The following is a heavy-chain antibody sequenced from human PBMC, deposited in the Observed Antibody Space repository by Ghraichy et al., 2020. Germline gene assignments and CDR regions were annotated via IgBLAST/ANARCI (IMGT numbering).Heavy chain of an antibody. V-gene: IGHV3-64D*06. D-gene: IGHD5-18*01. CDR2: IGSDGLSI. CDR3: VKGVPRKNSWLGYADF. J-gene: IGHJ4*02. Sequence: GGSLRLSCSASGFSLRTSAMYWVRQAPGKGLEYVSAIGSDGLSIYYADSVKGRFAVSRDNSKNTLYLQMSSLRPEDTAMYYCVKGVPRKNSWLGYADFWGQGTLVTVSS. CDR1: GFSLRTSA.